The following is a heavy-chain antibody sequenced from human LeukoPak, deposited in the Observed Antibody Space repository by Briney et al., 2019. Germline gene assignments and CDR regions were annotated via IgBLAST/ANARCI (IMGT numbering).Heavy chain of an antibody. V-gene: IGHV4-59*01. D-gene: IGHD3-9*01. CDR3: AKYYDILAGGAFDI. J-gene: IGHJ3*02. CDR1: GGSLSSYY. CDR2: IYYSGST. Sequence: SETLSLTCTVSGGSLSSYYWSWIRQPPGKGLEWIGYIYYSGSTNYNPSLKSRVTISVDTSKNQFSLKLSSVTAADTAVYYCAKYYDILAGGAFDIWGQGTMVTVSS.